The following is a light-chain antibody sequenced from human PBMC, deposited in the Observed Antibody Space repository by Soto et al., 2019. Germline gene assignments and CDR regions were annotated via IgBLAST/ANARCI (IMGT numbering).Light chain of an antibody. V-gene: IGKV3-20*01. CDR2: GAS. Sequence: EIVLTQSPGTLSLSPGERATLSCRASQSVSSSYLAWYQQKPGQAPRLLIYGASSRATGIPDRFSGSGSGTDFTLTISRLEPDDFAVYYSHQCDGSPRLTCGGGTKLEIK. CDR3: HQCDGSPRLT. J-gene: IGKJ4*01. CDR1: QSVSSSY.